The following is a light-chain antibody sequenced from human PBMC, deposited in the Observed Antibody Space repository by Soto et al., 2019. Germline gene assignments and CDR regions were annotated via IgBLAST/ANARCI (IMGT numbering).Light chain of an antibody. CDR2: GIS. CDR3: QQYVTSSPRT. V-gene: IGKV3-20*01. Sequence: EIVLTQSPGTLSLSPGERATLSCRASHTIISSYLAWYQQKPGQAPRLLMYGISRMATGIPDRFSGSGSGTDFTLTITRLEPEDFAVYYCQQYVTSSPRTFGQGTKVEIK. J-gene: IGKJ1*01. CDR1: HTIISSY.